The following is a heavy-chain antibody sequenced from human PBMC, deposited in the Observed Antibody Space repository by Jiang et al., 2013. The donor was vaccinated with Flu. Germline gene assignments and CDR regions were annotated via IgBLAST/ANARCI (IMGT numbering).Heavy chain of an antibody. CDR1: GGSFSGYF. Sequence: LLKPSETLSLTCAVSGGSFSGYFWTWIRQPPGKGLEWIGEITHSGRNLHNPSLKSRVSLSVDTSKNQFSLRLTSMTAADTAVYYCARGPPAPTPIPPGTTGVDRFKVRTVDFDPWGQGTLVTVS. V-gene: IGHV4-34*01. CDR2: ITHSGRN. D-gene: IGHD1-1*01. J-gene: IGHJ5*02. CDR3: ARGPPAPTPIPPGTTGVDRFKVRTVDFDP.